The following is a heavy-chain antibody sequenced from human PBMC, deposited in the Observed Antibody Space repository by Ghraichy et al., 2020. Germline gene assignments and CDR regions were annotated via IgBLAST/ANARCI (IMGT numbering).Heavy chain of an antibody. CDR1: GYTFANDA. V-gene: IGHV1-18*04. CDR3: ARCGSEWNWLDP. J-gene: IGHJ5*02. Sequence: ASVKVSCKASGYTFANDAVTWVRQVPGHGLEWMGWISAYSGNTKYVPKLQGRVTLSTDTATSTASMELTSLTFDDTAVYYCARCGSEWNWLDPWGQGTLVIVSS. CDR2: ISAYSGNT. D-gene: IGHD3-10*01.